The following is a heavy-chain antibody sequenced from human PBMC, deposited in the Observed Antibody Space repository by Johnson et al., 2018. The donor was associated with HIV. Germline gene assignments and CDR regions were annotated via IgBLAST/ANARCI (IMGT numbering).Heavy chain of an antibody. CDR2: IYSGGYT. CDR3: ATDILFGTTRSDHDAFDT. V-gene: IGHV3-66*01. D-gene: IGHD1-1*01. CDR1: GFTFISYW. J-gene: IGHJ3*02. Sequence: VQPVESGGGLVHPGGSLRLSCATSGFTFISYWMSWVRQAPGKGLEWVSVIYSGGYTYYADSVKGRFAISRDNAKNSLFLQMNSLRAEDTGVYYCATDILFGTTRSDHDAFDTWGQGTMVTVSS.